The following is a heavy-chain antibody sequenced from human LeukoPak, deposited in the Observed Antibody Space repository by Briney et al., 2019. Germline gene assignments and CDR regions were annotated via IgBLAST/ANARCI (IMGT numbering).Heavy chain of an antibody. CDR2: IYYSGST. D-gene: IGHD6-6*01. J-gene: IGHJ4*02. CDR3: ASTSGYSSSSAFDY. V-gene: IGHV4-59*12. CDR1: GGSISSYY. Sequence: SETLTLTCTVSGGSISSYYWSWSRQPPGKGLEWIGYIYYSGSTNYNPSLKSRVTISVDTSKNQFSLKLTSVTAADTAVYYCASTSGYSSSSAFDYWGQGTLVTVSS.